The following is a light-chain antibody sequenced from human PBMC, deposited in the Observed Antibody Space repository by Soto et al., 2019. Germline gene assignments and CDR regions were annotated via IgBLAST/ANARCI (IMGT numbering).Light chain of an antibody. V-gene: IGKV3-20*01. CDR2: GTS. J-gene: IGKJ4*01. Sequence: EIVLTQSPGTLSLSPGERATLSCRASQSVSSGYLAWYQQKPGQAPRLLLYGTSSRATGIPDRFSGSGSGTDFTLTISRVEPEDFAVYSCQQYASAPLTFGGGTKVEIK. CDR1: QSVSSGY. CDR3: QQYASAPLT.